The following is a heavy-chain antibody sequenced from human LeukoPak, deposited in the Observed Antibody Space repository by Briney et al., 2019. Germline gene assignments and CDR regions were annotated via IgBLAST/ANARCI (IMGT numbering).Heavy chain of an antibody. D-gene: IGHD6-6*01. Sequence: GGSLRLSCAASGFTFSSYWMHWVRQAPGKGLVWVSRINSDESSTNYADSVKGRFTISRDNAKNTLYLQMNSLRAEDTAVYYCAKLAYSSSSSVDYWGQGTLVTVSS. CDR3: AKLAYSSSSSVDY. CDR1: GFTFSSYW. V-gene: IGHV3-74*01. CDR2: INSDESST. J-gene: IGHJ4*02.